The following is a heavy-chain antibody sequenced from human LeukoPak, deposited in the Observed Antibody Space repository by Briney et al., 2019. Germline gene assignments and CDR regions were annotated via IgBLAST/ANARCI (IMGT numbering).Heavy chain of an antibody. CDR2: IIPIFGTA. Sequence: GGIIPIFGTANYAQKFQGRVTITADESTSTAYMELSSLRSEDTAVYYCARAATVTAGMDVWGQGTTVTVSS. CDR3: ARAATVTAGMDV. D-gene: IGHD4-11*01. V-gene: IGHV1-69*01. J-gene: IGHJ6*02.